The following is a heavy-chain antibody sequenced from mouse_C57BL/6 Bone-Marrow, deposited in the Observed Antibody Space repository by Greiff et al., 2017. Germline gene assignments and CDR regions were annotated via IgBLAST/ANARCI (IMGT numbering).Heavy chain of an antibody. CDR2: IYPGNGDT. D-gene: IGHD1-1*01. J-gene: IGHJ4*01. CDR3: SCSDYYGSSHPMDY. CDR1: GYTFTSYN. V-gene: IGHV1-12*01. Sequence: LQESGAELVRPGASVKMSCKASGYTFTSYNMHWVKQTPRQGLEWIGAIYPGNGDTSYNQKFKGKATLTVDKSSSTAYMQLISLTSEDSAVYFFSCSDYYGSSHPMDYWGQGTSVTVSS.